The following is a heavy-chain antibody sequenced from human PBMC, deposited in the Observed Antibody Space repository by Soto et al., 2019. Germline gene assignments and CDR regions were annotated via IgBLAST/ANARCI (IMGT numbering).Heavy chain of an antibody. CDR3: ARELTVAGAFDY. CDR2: ISSNGGST. CDR1: GFTFSSYA. D-gene: IGHD6-19*01. Sequence: EVQLVESGGGLVQPGGSLRLSCAASGFTFSSYAMHWVRHAPGKGLEYVSAISSNGGSTYYANSVKGRFTISRDNSKNTLYLQMGSLRAEDMAVYYCARELTVAGAFDYWGQGTLVTVSS. J-gene: IGHJ4*02. V-gene: IGHV3-64*01.